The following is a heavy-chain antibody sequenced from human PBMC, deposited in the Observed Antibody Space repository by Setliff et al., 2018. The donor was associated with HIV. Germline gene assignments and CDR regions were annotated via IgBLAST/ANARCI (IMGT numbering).Heavy chain of an antibody. J-gene: IGHJ4*02. CDR3: ERVAHRLSGGIDY. CDR1: GYTFTDFW. V-gene: IGHV1-2*02. CDR2: IDPDKGDT. Sequence: ASVKVSCKISGYTFTDFWIHWVRQAPGQGLESMGWIDPDKGDTGYAHNFQVRVIMIRDTSTSTVYMELHWLTSDDTAVYYCERVAHRLSGGIDYRGQGTQVTVSS. D-gene: IGHD2-15*01.